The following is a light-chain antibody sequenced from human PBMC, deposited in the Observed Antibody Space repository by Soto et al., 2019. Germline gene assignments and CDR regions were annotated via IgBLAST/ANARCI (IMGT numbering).Light chain of an antibody. Sequence: QSALTQPASVSGSPGQSITISCTGTSSDVGGYTHVSWYQHHPGKAPKLMIYEVSNRPSGVSNRFSGSKSGNTASLTISGLQADDEADYYCNSHTSSNTRVFGTGTKVTVL. CDR2: EVS. J-gene: IGLJ1*01. V-gene: IGLV2-14*01. CDR3: NSHTSSNTRV. CDR1: SSDVGGYTH.